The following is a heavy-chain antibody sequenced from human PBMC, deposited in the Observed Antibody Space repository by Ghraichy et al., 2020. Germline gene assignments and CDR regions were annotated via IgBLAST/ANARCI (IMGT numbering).Heavy chain of an antibody. D-gene: IGHD3-16*02. CDR1: GALFNSYV. CDR2: IIPMFATA. V-gene: IGHV1-69*13. CDR3: GGGRYRSSSFGHYYYYMDV. J-gene: IGHJ6*03. Sequence: SVKVSCKASGALFNSYVISCVRLAPRQGVEWMGGIIPMFATANYAQPFQGRVTITADGSTSTVYMELSSLRSEDTAGYYCGGGRYRSSSFGHYYYYMDVWGKGTTVTVSS.